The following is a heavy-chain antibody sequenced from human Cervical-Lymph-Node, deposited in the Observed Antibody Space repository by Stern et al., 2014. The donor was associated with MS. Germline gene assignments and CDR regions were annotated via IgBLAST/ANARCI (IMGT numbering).Heavy chain of an antibody. D-gene: IGHD2-21*01. CDR3: ARGDSEAPIYYFDY. CDR1: GGTFNTFA. V-gene: IGHV1-69*01. J-gene: IGHJ4*02. Sequence: QVQLVESGAEVKKPGSSVKVSCQTSGGTFNTFAIGWGRQAPGTGLAWMGGITPLFDAANYAQKFQGRLTITADESTRTVYMELSSLRFDDTAMYYCARGDSEAPIYYFDYWGQGSLVTVSS. CDR2: ITPLFDAA.